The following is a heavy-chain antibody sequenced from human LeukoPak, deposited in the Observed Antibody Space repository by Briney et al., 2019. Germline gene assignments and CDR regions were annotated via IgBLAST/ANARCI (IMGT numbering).Heavy chain of an antibody. CDR2: ISGSGGST. Sequence: QPGGTLRLSCAASGFTFSSYGMSWVRQAPGKGLEWVSAISGSGGSTYYADSVKGRFTISRDNSKNTLYLQMNSLRVEDTAVYYCAKGPHCSSISCYVLGSFDYWGQGTLVTVSP. D-gene: IGHD2-2*01. V-gene: IGHV3-23*01. CDR3: AKGPHCSSISCYVLGSFDY. CDR1: GFTFSSYG. J-gene: IGHJ4*02.